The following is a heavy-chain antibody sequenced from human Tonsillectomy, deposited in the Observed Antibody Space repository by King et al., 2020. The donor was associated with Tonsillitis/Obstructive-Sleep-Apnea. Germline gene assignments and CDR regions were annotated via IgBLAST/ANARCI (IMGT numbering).Heavy chain of an antibody. CDR2: IKKDGSTK. CDR1: GFTFTNYW. J-gene: IGHJ3*02. CDR3: ARDLSPTTGSIDAFDI. D-gene: IGHD1-1*01. Sequence: VQLVESGGGLVPPEGSLRLSCAAAGFTFTNYWMTWVRQAPGKGLEWVANIKKDGSTKNYVDSVKGRFTISRDDAKNSLYLQMNSLRAEDTALYYCARDLSPTTGSIDAFDIWGQGTMVTVSS. V-gene: IGHV3-7*04.